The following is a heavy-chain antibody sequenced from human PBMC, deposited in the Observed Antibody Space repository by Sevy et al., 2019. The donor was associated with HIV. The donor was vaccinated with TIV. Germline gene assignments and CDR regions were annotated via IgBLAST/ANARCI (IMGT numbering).Heavy chain of an antibody. CDR2: VYHTGST. CDR3: ARDPYFFDKSGYYWDY. D-gene: IGHD3-22*01. J-gene: IGHJ4*02. V-gene: IGHV4-61*01. Sequence: SETLSLTCAVSGVSVSSDTYYWSWIRQPLGKGLEWIGYVYHTGSTNYSPSFKSRVTISVDTSKNQFSLRLFSVAAADTAVYYCARDPYFFDKSGYYWDYWGQGALVTVSS. CDR1: GVSVSSDTYY.